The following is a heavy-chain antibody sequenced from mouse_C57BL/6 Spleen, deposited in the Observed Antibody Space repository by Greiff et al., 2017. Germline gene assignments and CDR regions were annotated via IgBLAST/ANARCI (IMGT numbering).Heavy chain of an antibody. Sequence: VQLQQSGPELVQPGASVKISCKASGYAFSSSWMNWVKQRPGKGLEWIGRIYPGDGDANYNGKFKGKATLTADKSSSTAYMQLSSLTSEDSAVYFCARHYFDYWGQGTTLTVSS. J-gene: IGHJ2*01. CDR3: ARHYFDY. CDR2: IYPGDGDA. V-gene: IGHV1-82*01. CDR1: GYAFSSSW.